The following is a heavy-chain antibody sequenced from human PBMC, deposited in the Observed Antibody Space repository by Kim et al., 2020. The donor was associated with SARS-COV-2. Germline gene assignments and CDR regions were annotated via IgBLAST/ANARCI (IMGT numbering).Heavy chain of an antibody. CDR3: ARTRGRTFDY. D-gene: IGHD2-15*01. J-gene: IGHJ4*02. Sequence: STNYNPSLKSRVTISVDTSKNQFSLKLSSVTAADTAVYYCARTRGRTFDYLGQGTLVTVSS. V-gene: IGHV4-59*01. CDR2: ST.